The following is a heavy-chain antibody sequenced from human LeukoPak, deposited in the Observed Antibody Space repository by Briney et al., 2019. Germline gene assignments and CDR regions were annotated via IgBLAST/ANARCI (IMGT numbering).Heavy chain of an antibody. J-gene: IGHJ4*02. Sequence: PGGSLRLSCAASGFTFSSYWMHWVRHAPGKGLEWVSGISWNSGSIGYADSVKGRFTISRDNAKNSLYLQMNSLRAEDMALYYCAKGYQLLSTPTFDYWGQGTLVTVSS. CDR1: GFTFSSYW. V-gene: IGHV3-9*03. D-gene: IGHD2-2*01. CDR3: AKGYQLLSTPTFDY. CDR2: ISWNSGSI.